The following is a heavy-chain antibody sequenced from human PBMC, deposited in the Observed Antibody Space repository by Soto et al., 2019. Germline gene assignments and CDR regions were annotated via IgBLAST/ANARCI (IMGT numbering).Heavy chain of an antibody. D-gene: IGHD2-2*01. V-gene: IGHV1-2*04. CDR1: GYTFIGYY. CDR2: INPNSGGT. CDR3: ARGCVSTSCYHYYYGMDV. Sequence: ASVKVSCKASGYTFIGYYIHWVRQAPGQGLEWMGWINPNSGGTNYTQKFKDWVTMTRDKSISTAYMELSRLRSDDTAFYYCARGCVSTSCYHYYYGMDVWGQGTTVTVSS. J-gene: IGHJ6*02.